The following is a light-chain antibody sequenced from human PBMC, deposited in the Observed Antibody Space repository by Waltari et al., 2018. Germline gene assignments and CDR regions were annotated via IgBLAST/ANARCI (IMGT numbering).Light chain of an antibody. V-gene: IGKV2-28*01. CDR3: MQALQTPPYT. Sequence: DIVMTQSPLSLPVTPGESASISCRSSQSLLHSNGYNYLDWYLQKPGQSPQLLIYLGSNRGSGVPDRFSGSGSGTEFTLKISRVEAEDVGVYYCMQALQTPPYTFGQGTKLEIK. J-gene: IGKJ2*01. CDR2: LGS. CDR1: QSLLHSNGYNY.